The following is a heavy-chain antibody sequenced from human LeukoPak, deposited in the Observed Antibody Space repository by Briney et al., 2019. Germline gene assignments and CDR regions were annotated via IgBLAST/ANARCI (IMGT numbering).Heavy chain of an antibody. CDR3: VRAKGGPGSTWAFDI. Sequence: PGGSLRLSCAASGSTFNNYWMHWVRQAPGKGLVWVSRLNSDGSSSAFADSMKGRFTISRDNAKNTLYLQMNSLRAEDTAVYFCVRAKGGPGSTWAFDIWGQGTMVTVSS. CDR1: GSTFNNYW. CDR2: LNSDGSSS. V-gene: IGHV3-74*01. D-gene: IGHD6-13*01. J-gene: IGHJ3*02.